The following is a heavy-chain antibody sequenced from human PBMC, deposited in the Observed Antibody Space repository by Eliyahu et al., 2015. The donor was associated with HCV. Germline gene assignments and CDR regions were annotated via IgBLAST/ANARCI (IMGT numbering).Heavy chain of an antibody. D-gene: IGHD6-19*01. Sequence: QVQLQESGPGLVKPSETLSLTCTVSGGSITTYXGSWIRQPPGKGLEWIGYIHYSGSTNYNPSLKSXVTISVDTSKNQFSLNLTXVTAADTAVYYCASGGGGIAVAGTGGWFDPWGQGTLVTVSS. V-gene: IGHV4-59*01. CDR3: ASGGGGIAVAGTGGWFDP. J-gene: IGHJ5*02. CDR1: GGSITTYX. CDR2: IHYSGST.